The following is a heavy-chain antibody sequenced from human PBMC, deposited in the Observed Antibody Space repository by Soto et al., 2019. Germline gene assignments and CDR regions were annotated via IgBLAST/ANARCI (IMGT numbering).Heavy chain of an antibody. CDR1: GFTFSSYA. V-gene: IGHV3-30-3*01. CDR2: ISYDGSNK. CDR3: ARVGKDTSMYYYYYGMDV. Sequence: QVQLVESGGGVVQPGRSLRLSCAASGFTFSSYAMHWVRQAPGKGLEWVAVISYDGSNKYYADSVKGRFTISRDNSKNTLYLQMNSLRAEDTAVYYCARVGKDTSMYYYYYGMDVWGQGTTVTVSS. D-gene: IGHD5-18*01. J-gene: IGHJ6*02.